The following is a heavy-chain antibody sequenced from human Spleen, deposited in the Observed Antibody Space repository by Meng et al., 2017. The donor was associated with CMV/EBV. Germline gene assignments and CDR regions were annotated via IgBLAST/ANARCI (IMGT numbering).Heavy chain of an antibody. D-gene: IGHD3/OR15-3a*01. J-gene: IGHJ4*02. CDR3: ARDLDDFWTGYYAAYIDQ. Sequence: SETLSLTCTVSGGSISSSDYYWGWIRQPPGKGLEWIGSIFYSGSTYYSPSLKSRITISVDTSKNQFSLELSSVTAADTAVYYRARDLDDFWTGYYAAYIDQWGQGTLVTVSS. CDR2: IFYSGST. CDR1: GGSISSSDYY. V-gene: IGHV4-39*07.